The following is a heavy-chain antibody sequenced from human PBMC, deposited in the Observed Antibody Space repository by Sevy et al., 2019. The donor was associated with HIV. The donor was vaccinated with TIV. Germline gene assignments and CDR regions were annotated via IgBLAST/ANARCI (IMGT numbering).Heavy chain of an antibody. D-gene: IGHD5-18*01. J-gene: IGHJ4*02. Sequence: SETLSLTCTVSGASINNYYWSWIRQPPGKGLEWIGYIYYSRTTMYSPSLKSRVTISADTSKNLFSLRLNSVTAADTAVYYCARSQNVDSAPFDYWGQGTPVTVSS. V-gene: IGHV4-59*12. CDR1: GASINNYY. CDR3: ARSQNVDSAPFDY. CDR2: IYYSRTT.